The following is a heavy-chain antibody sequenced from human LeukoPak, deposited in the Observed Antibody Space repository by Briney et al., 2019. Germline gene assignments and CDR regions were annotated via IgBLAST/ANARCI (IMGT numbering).Heavy chain of an antibody. J-gene: IGHJ4*02. CDR2: ISYDGSNK. CDR1: GFTFSSYA. V-gene: IGHV3-30-3*01. D-gene: IGHD2-15*01. CDR3: ARDGGRY. Sequence: GRSLRLSCAASGFTFSSYAMHWVRQAPGEGLEWVAVISYDGSNKYYADSVKGRFTISRDNSKNTLYLQMNSLRAEDTAVYYCARDGGRYWGQGTLVTVSS.